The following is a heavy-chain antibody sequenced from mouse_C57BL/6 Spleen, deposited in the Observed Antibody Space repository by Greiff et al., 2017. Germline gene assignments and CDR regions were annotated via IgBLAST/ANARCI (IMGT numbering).Heavy chain of an antibody. CDR2: ISDGGSYT. D-gene: IGHD2-4*01. J-gene: IGHJ2*01. CDR3: ARDDSSFDY. V-gene: IGHV5-4*01. Sequence: EVKVVESGGGLVKPGGSLKLSCAASGFTFSSYAMSWVRQTPEKRLEWVATISDGGSYTYYPDNVKGRFTISRDNAKNNLYLQMSHLKSEDTAMYYCARDDSSFDYWGQGTTLTVSS. CDR1: GFTFSSYA.